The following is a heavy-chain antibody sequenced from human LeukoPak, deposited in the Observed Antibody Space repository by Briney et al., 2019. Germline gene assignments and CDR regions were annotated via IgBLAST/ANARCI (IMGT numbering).Heavy chain of an antibody. D-gene: IGHD2-2*01. CDR3: ARGCSSTSCYYYYGMDV. J-gene: IGHJ6*02. CDR2: IYTSGST. Sequence: PSETLSLTCPVSGGSISSYYWSWIRQPAGKGLEWIGRIYTSGSTNYNPSLKSRVTMSVDTSKNQFSLKLSSVTAADTAVYYCARGCSSTSCYYYYGMDVWGQGTTVTVSS. CDR1: GGSISSYY. V-gene: IGHV4-4*07.